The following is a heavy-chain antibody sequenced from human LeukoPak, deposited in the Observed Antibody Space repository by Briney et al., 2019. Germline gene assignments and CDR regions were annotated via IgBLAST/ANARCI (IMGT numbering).Heavy chain of an antibody. CDR1: GYTFTSYG. CDR2: INPSGGST. CDR3: ARAYYHDSSDYYFPLDY. V-gene: IGHV1-46*01. D-gene: IGHD3-22*01. Sequence: ASVKVSCKASGYTFTSYGINWVRQAPGQGLEWMGIINPSGGSTTYAQKFQGRVTMTRDTSTSTVYMELSSLRSEDTAVYYCARAYYHDSSDYYFPLDYWGQGTLVTVSS. J-gene: IGHJ4*02.